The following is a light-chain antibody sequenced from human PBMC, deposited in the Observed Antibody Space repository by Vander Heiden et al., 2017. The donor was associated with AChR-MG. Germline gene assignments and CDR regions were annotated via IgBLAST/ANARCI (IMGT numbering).Light chain of an antibody. CDR2: NVS. CDR3: MQHTHWPPWT. CDR1: QSLLYSDGNTY. J-gene: IGKJ1*01. Sequence: DVVMTQSPLSLPVTLGQPASISCRSTQSLLYSDGNTYLNWFQQRPGQAPRRLIYNVSNRDAGVPDRFSGSGEGTDFTLKISSGEAEDVGVYYCMQHTHWPPWTFGQGTKLEIK. V-gene: IGKV2-30*01.